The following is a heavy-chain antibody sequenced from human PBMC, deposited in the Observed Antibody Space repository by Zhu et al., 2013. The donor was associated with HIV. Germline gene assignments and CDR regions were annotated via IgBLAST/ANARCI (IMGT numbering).Heavy chain of an antibody. CDR3: ARNRGYGDYYFDY. CDR1: RYTFTGYF. CDR2: INPNSGGT. D-gene: IGHD4-17*01. V-gene: IGHV1-2*02. J-gene: IGHJ4*02. Sequence: QVQLVQSGAEVKKPGASVKVSCKTSRYTFTGYFMHWVRQAPGQGLEWMGWINPNSGGTNYAQKFQGRVTMTRDTSISTAYMELSRLRSDDTAVYYCARNRGYGDYYFDYWGQGTLVTVSS.